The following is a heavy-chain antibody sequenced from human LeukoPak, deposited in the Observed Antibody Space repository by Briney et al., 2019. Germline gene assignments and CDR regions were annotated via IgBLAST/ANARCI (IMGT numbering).Heavy chain of an antibody. CDR2: MNGEGTTI. V-gene: IGHV3-74*01. Sequence: GGSLRLSCATSGLTFRTTWKHRVRQAPGKGLMWVSRMNGEGTTIDYADSVKGRFTVSRDYAKNTLFLQMNNLRTEDTALYFCATARNFRFEYWGQGSLVIVSA. CDR1: GLTFRTTW. CDR3: ATARNFRFEY. J-gene: IGHJ4*02. D-gene: IGHD1-7*01.